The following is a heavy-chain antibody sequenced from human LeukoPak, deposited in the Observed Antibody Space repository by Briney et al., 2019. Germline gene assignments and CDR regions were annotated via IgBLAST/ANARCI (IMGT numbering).Heavy chain of an antibody. CDR1: GGSISSYY. CDR2: IYYSGST. J-gene: IGHJ3*02. D-gene: IGHD3-9*01. CDR3: ARAGKYYDLLTGFYGPLGAFDI. V-gene: IGHV4-59*01. Sequence: SETLSLTCTVSGGSISSYYWSWIRQPPGKGLEWIGYIYYSGSTNYNPSLKSRVTISVDTSKNQFSLKLSSVTATDTAVYYCARAGKYYDLLTGFYGPLGAFDIWGQGTMVTVSS.